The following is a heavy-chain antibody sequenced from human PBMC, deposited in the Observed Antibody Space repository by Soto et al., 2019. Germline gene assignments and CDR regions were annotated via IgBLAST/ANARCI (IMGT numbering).Heavy chain of an antibody. Sequence: QITLNESGPTQVKPRQTLTLTCTFSGFSLTTSGVGVGWIRQSPGKAPEWLALIYWDDDKRYSPSLKSRLTITKDTSKNQVVLTLAALDPADTATYYCAHRVLRTVFGLATTTAIHFDFWGQGTPVAVSS. CDR1: GFSLTTSGVG. CDR3: AHRVLRTVFGLATTTAIHFDF. J-gene: IGHJ4*02. D-gene: IGHD3-3*01. V-gene: IGHV2-5*02. CDR2: IYWDDDK.